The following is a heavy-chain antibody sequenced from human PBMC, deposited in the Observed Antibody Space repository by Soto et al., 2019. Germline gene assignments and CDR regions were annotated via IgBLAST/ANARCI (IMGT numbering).Heavy chain of an antibody. D-gene: IGHD3-22*01. Sequence: SETLSLTCTVSGGSINSNRYSWSWIRQPPGKGLEWIGYIYHSGSTYYNPSLKSRVTISVDRSKNQFSLKLSSVTAADTAVYYCARVVYYYDSSGYFWFDPWGQGTLVTVSS. J-gene: IGHJ5*02. CDR3: ARVVYYYDSSGYFWFDP. V-gene: IGHV4-30-2*01. CDR1: GGSINSNRYS. CDR2: IYHSGST.